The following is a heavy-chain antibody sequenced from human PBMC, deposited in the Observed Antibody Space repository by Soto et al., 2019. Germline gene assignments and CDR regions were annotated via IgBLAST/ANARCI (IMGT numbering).Heavy chain of an antibody. CDR3: AAAAALLGYYYGLDV. CDR2: ISGYNGKT. D-gene: IGHD3-3*02. CDR1: GYTFTSYG. Sequence: ASVKVSCKASGYTFTSYGISWVRQAPGQGLEWMGWISGYNGKTNYAQKFRERVTITRDMSTSTAYMELSSLRSEDTAVYYCAAAAALLGYYYGLDVWGQGTTVTVSS. V-gene: IGHV1-18*01. J-gene: IGHJ6*02.